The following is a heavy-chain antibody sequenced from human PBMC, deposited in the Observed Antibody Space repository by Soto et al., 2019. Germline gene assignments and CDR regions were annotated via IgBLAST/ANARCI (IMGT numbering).Heavy chain of an antibody. J-gene: IGHJ6*02. Sequence: ETLSLTCPVSVAPVNRTMSSYGWLREPQEKGLEWIGSIYYSGSAYYIPALKGRVTISVDMSKNQFSLKLSSVTAADTAVYYCARHPLPRYGMDDWGQGTTVTAP. CDR1: VAPVNRTMSS. V-gene: IGHV4-39*01. CDR3: ARHPLPRYGMDD. CDR2: IYYSGSA.